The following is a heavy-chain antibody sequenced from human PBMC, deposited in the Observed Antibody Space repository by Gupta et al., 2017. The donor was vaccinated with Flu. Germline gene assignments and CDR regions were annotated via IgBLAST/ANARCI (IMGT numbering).Heavy chain of an antibody. D-gene: IGHD3-22*01. CDR2: FDPEDGET. CDR1: GYTLTELS. J-gene: IGHJ5*02. Sequence: QVQLVQSGAEVKKPGASVKVSCKVSGYTLTELSMHWVRQAPGKGLEWMGGFDPEDGETIYAQKFQGRVTMTEDTSTDTAYMELRSLRSEDTAVYYCATEVYYYDSSSDHNWFDPWGQGTLVTVSS. CDR3: ATEVYYYDSSSDHNWFDP. V-gene: IGHV1-24*01.